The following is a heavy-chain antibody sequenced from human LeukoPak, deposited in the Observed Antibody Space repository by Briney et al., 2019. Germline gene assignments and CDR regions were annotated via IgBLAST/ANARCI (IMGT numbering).Heavy chain of an antibody. CDR2: IYPGDSDT. D-gene: IGHD6-6*01. V-gene: IGHV5-51*01. J-gene: IGHJ4*02. Sequence: GESLKISCKGSGYSFTSYWIGWVRQMPGKGLEWMGIIYPGDSDTRYSPSFQGQVTISADKSISTAYLQWSSLKASDTAMYYCARASIAARHVKPFMDYWGQGTLVTVSS. CDR3: ARASIAARHVKPFMDY. CDR1: GYSFTSYW.